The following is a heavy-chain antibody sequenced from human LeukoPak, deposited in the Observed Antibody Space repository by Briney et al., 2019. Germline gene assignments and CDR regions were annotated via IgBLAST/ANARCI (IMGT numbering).Heavy chain of an antibody. J-gene: IGHJ6*02. CDR3: ARGGSSSSYYNNYGMDV. V-gene: IGHV1-8*01. CDR1: GYSLTSFD. D-gene: IGHD6-13*01. Sequence: EASVKVSCKASGYSLTSFDINWVRRGSGQGLEWMGWMNPKRGNTGYAPTFQGRVTITRDTSIDTAFMELSSLRPDDTAVYYCARGGSSSSYYNNYGMDVWGQGTTITVSS. CDR2: MNPKRGNT.